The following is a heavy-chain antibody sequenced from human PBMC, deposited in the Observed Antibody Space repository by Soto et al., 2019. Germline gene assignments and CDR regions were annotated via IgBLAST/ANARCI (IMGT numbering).Heavy chain of an antibody. CDR2: MYSGGVT. CDR1: GFIVSSKH. CDR3: ARGDYADYDDALDL. J-gene: IGHJ3*01. D-gene: IGHD4-17*01. Sequence: EVQLVESGGTLVQPGGSLRLSCAASGFIVSSKHMNWVRQAPGKGLEWVALMYSGGVTYYADSVKGRFTISRDNSKNTLFLQMNSLRVEDTAVYYCARGDYADYDDALDLWGPGTMVTVSS. V-gene: IGHV3-53*01.